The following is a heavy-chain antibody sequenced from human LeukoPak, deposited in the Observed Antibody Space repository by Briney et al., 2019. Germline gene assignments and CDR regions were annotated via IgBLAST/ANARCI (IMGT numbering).Heavy chain of an antibody. Sequence: GSLRLSCAASGFTFSNYAMNWVRQAPGKGLEWVSAISGSGGNTYYADSVKGRFTISRDNSKNTLYLQMNSLRAEDTAVYYCAKVPRGAGTPSGYWGQGTLVTVSS. D-gene: IGHD3-3*01. CDR3: AKVPRGAGTPSGY. J-gene: IGHJ4*02. CDR2: ISGSGGNT. CDR1: GFTFSNYA. V-gene: IGHV3-23*01.